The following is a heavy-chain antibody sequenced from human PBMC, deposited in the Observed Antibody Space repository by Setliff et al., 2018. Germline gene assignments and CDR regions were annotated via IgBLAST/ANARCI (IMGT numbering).Heavy chain of an antibody. J-gene: IGHJ2*01. CDR2: IFRSSGST. CDR3: ARDPDTSSKVDV. D-gene: IGHD5-18*01. CDR1: GGSISSSY. V-gene: IGHV3-11*01. Sequence: LSLTCTVSGGSISSSYWSWVRQPPGKGLEWVAHIFRSSGSTYYADSVKGRFTISRDNAENSLYLQMNSLNADDTAVYYCARDPDTSSKVDVWGRGTLVTVSS.